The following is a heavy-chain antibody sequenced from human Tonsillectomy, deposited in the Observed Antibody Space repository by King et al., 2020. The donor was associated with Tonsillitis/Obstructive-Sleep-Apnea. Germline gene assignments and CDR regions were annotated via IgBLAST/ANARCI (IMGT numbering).Heavy chain of an antibody. CDR2: ISNSWST. D-gene: IGHD3-22*01. CDR3: ARGHEYHDGSGTVYYMDV. Sequence: VQLQESGPGLVKPSETLSLTCTVSGDSVSSYHWSWIRQSPGKGLEGIGYISNSWSTKYNPSLKRRVNISIDTSKNQFSLKLRSMTAADTAVYFCARGHEYHDGSGTVYYMDVWGKGTTVTVSS. J-gene: IGHJ6*03. V-gene: IGHV4-59*08. CDR1: GDSVSSYH.